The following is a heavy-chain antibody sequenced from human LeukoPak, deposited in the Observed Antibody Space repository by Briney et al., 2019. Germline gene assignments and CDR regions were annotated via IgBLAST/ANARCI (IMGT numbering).Heavy chain of an antibody. CDR3: ARGPALYCTSSSCLDGVD. V-gene: IGHV3-21*01. D-gene: IGHD2-2*01. J-gene: IGHJ4*02. Sequence: GGSLRLSCAASGFTFSDYAMNWIRQAPGKGLEWVSSISSGGSYISYADSVKGRFTVSRDNAKDSLFLQMRSLRDEDTAVYYCARGPALYCTSSSCLDGVDWGQGTLVSVSS. CDR2: ISSGGSYI. CDR1: GFTFSDYA.